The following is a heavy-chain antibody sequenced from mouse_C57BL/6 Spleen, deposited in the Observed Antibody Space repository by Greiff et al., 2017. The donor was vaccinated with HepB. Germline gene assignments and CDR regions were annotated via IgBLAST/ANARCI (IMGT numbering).Heavy chain of an antibody. D-gene: IGHD2-4*01. CDR3: ARGDYDGAGFAY. Sequence: DVQLVESEGGLVQPGSSMKLSCTASGFTFSDYYMAWVRQVPEKGLEWVANINYDGSSTYYLDSLKSRFIISRDNAKNILYLQMSSLKSEDTATYYCARGDYDGAGFAYWGQGTLVTVSA. J-gene: IGHJ3*01. CDR1: GFTFSDYY. V-gene: IGHV5-16*01. CDR2: INYDGSST.